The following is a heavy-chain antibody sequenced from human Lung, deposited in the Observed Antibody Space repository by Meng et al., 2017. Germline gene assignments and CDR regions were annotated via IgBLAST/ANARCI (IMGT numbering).Heavy chain of an antibody. Sequence: SGPTLVKPTQTFTLTCTFFGFSLSTSGVGVGWIRQPPGKALEWLAPIYWDDNKRYSPSLKSRLTITKDTSKNQVVLTMTNMDPVDTATYYCAHRKLSSGWLTAYFDYWGQGTLVTVSS. CDR2: IYWDDNK. V-gene: IGHV2-5*02. CDR1: GFSLSTSGVG. D-gene: IGHD6-19*01. J-gene: IGHJ4*02. CDR3: AHRKLSSGWLTAYFDY.